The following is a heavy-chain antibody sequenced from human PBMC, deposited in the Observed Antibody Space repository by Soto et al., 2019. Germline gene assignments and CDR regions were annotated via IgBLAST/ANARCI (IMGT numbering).Heavy chain of an antibody. J-gene: IGHJ4*02. D-gene: IGHD2-21*01. V-gene: IGHV3-21*04. Sequence: GSLRLSCAASGFTFSSYSMNWVRQAPGKGLEWVSSISSSSSYIYYADSVKGRFTISRDNAKNSLYLQMNSLRAEDTAVYYCANPFSLFTGPWGKGTLVTVPS. CDR1: GFTFSSYS. CDR3: ANPFSLFTGP. CDR2: ISSSSSYI.